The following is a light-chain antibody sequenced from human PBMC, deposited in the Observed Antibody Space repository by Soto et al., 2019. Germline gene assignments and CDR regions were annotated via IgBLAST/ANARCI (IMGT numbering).Light chain of an antibody. CDR3: QQYNSYPWT. Sequence: DIQMTQSPSTLSASVDDRVTITCRASQSISELLAWYQQKPGEAPKLLIYKASSLERGVPSRFSGSGSGTQFTLTISSLQPDDFATYYCQQYNSYPWTFSQGTKVDIK. CDR1: QSISEL. J-gene: IGKJ1*01. V-gene: IGKV1-5*03. CDR2: KAS.